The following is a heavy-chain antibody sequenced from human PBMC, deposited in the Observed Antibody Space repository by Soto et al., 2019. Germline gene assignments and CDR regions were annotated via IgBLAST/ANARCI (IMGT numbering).Heavy chain of an antibody. J-gene: IGHJ4*02. D-gene: IGHD3-10*01. V-gene: IGHV3-23*01. Sequence: EVQLLESGGDLVQPGGSLRLSCAASGFTFSHYAMSWVRQAPGKGLEWVATIAADGGSTYYEDSVKGRFSISRDNSKNTVFLQLNSLRAEDTAVYYCARKYQFGSGSYLYYFDYWGQGGLVTVSS. CDR1: GFTFSHYA. CDR2: IAADGGST. CDR3: ARKYQFGSGSYLYYFDY.